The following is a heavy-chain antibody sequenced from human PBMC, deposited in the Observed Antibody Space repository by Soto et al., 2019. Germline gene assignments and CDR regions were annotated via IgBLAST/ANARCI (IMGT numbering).Heavy chain of an antibody. Sequence: GGSLRLSCAASGFTFNSYAMHWVRQAPGRGLEWVAVISTDGRDKHHADSVKGRFTISRDNSRNTLYLQMNTLRTEDTAVYHCAKDVRAAAAYYFDYWGQGTLVTVS. V-gene: IGHV3-30*18. J-gene: IGHJ4*02. D-gene: IGHD6-13*01. CDR1: GFTFNSYA. CDR3: AKDVRAAAAYYFDY. CDR2: ISTDGRDK.